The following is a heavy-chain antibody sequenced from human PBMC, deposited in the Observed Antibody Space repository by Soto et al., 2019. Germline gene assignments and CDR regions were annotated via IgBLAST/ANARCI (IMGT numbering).Heavy chain of an antibody. CDR1: GFTVSSNY. CDR2: IYSDGST. J-gene: IGHJ4*02. Sequence: EVQLVESGGDVVQPGGSLRLSCAASGFTVSSNYMSWVRQAPGKGLEWVSVIYSDGSTYYADSVKGRFTISRDKSKNTVYLQMNSLRAEETAEYYCARHRDGYWGQGTLVTVSS. V-gene: IGHV3-66*04. CDR3: ARHRDGY.